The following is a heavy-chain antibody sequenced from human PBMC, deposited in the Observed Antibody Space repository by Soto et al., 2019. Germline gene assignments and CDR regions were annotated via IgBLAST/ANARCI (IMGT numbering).Heavy chain of an antibody. D-gene: IGHD2-2*02. Sequence: VASVKVSCKASGYTFTSYGISWVRQAPGQGLEWMGWISAYNGNTNYAQKLQGRVTMTTDTSTSTAYMELRSLRSDDTAVYYCARDRQYLAIVVVPAAISGGRAGDTHHMDVWGQGTTVTVSS. J-gene: IGHJ6*02. V-gene: IGHV1-18*04. CDR2: ISAYNGNT. CDR1: GYTFTSYG. CDR3: ARDRQYLAIVVVPAAISGGRAGDTHHMDV.